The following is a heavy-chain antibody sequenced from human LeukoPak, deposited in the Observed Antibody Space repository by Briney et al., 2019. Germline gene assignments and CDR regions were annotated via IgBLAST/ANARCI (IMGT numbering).Heavy chain of an antibody. J-gene: IGHJ3*02. CDR3: ARDAPIVVVPADAFDI. Sequence: GGSLRLSCAASGFTFSSYSMNWVRQAPGKGLEWVSYISSSSSTIYYADSGKGRFTISRDNAKNSLYLQMNSLRAEDTAVYYCARDAPIVVVPADAFDIWGQGTMVTVSS. CDR2: ISSSSSTI. V-gene: IGHV3-48*01. D-gene: IGHD2-2*01. CDR1: GFTFSSYS.